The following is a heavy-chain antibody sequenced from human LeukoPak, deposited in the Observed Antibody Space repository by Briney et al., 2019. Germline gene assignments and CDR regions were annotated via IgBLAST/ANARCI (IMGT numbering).Heavy chain of an antibody. Sequence: GESLKISCKGSGYLFSTSWIAWVRQLPGKGLEWMGIVYPGDSSARYSPSFQGQVTMSADTSINTAYLQWNSLKASDTAMYYCARKSYYDSFQHAFDTWGQGTMVTVSS. CDR2: VYPGDSSA. D-gene: IGHD3-22*01. CDR1: GYLFSTSW. J-gene: IGHJ3*02. CDR3: ARKSYYDSFQHAFDT. V-gene: IGHV5-51*01.